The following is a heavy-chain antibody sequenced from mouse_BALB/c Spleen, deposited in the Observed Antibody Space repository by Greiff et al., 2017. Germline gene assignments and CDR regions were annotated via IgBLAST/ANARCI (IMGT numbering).Heavy chain of an antibody. J-gene: IGHJ4*01. Sequence: EVQLVESGGDLVKPGGSLKLSCAASGFTFSSYGMSWVRQTPDKRLEWVATISSGGSYTYYPDSVKGRFTIARDNAKNTLYLQMSSLKSEDTAMYYCERHGSTTVVDYDMDYWGQGTSVTVSS. CDR2: ISSGGSYT. CDR1: GFTFSSYG. CDR3: ERHGSTTVVDYDMDY. D-gene: IGHD1-1*01. V-gene: IGHV5-6*01.